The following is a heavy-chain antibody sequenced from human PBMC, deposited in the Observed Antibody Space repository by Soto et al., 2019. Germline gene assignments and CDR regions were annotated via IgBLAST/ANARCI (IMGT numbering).Heavy chain of an antibody. D-gene: IGHD1-26*01. Sequence: EVQLLESGGGLVQPGGSLRLSCAASGFTFSSYAMSWVRQAPGKGLEWVSAISGSGGSTYYADSVKGLFTISIDNSKNTLYLQMNSLRAEDTAVYYCAKDRIVGATPWDDYWGQGTLVTVSS. CDR2: ISGSGGST. CDR3: AKDRIVGATPWDDY. V-gene: IGHV3-23*01. J-gene: IGHJ4*02. CDR1: GFTFSSYA.